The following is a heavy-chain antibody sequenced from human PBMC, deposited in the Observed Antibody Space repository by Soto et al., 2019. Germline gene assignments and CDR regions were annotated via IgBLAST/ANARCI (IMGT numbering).Heavy chain of an antibody. CDR1: GFTFSNYA. CDR2: ISGRGVST. D-gene: IGHD1-26*01. Sequence: EVQLLESGGGLVQPGGSLRLSCAASGFTFSNYAMNWVRQAPGKGLEWVSSISGRGVSTFYADSVKGRFTVSRDNSKNSLYLQMNSLRADDTAVYYCARAVLPSVVGAVDYWGQGTLVTVSS. J-gene: IGHJ4*02. CDR3: ARAVLPSVVGAVDY. V-gene: IGHV3-23*01.